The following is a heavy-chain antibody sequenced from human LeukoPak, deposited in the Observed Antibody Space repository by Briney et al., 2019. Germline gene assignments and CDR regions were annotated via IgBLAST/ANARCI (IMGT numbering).Heavy chain of an antibody. CDR1: GYSITSGYY. D-gene: IGHD3-16*01. Sequence: SETLSLTCTVSGYSITSGYYWSWIRQPPGKGLEWIGEINHSGNTNYNPSLKSRVTISVDTSKNQFSLKLSSVTAADTAVYYCARGLGLGYWGQGTLVTVSS. J-gene: IGHJ4*02. CDR2: INHSGNT. V-gene: IGHV4-34*01. CDR3: ARGLGLGY.